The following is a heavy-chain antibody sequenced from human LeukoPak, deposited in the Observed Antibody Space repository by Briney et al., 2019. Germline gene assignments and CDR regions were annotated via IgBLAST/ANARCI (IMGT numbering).Heavy chain of an antibody. CDR3: GRDVFGAGSY. J-gene: IGHJ4*02. CDR1: GLNLNNYW. V-gene: IGHV3-7*01. Sequence: PGGSLRLSCAASGLNLNNYWMDWVRQAPGKGLEWVANIKKDGTETYYVDSVKGRFTISGDNATNSLYLQMNSLRAEDTAIYYCGRDVFGAGSYWGQGTVVTVSS. CDR2: IKKDGTET. D-gene: IGHD3-10*01.